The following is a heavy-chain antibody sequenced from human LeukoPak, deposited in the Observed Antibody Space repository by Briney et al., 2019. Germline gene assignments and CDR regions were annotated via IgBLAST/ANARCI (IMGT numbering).Heavy chain of an antibody. J-gene: IGHJ4*02. CDR2: IYYSGST. CDR3: ARCPYDSSGYYPLNFDY. D-gene: IGHD3-22*01. CDR1: GSSISSGDYY. V-gene: IGHV4-30-4*08. Sequence: PSQTLSLTCTVSGSSISSGDYYWSWIRQPPGKGLEWIGYIYYSGSTYYNPSLKSRVTISVDTSKNQFSLKLSSVTAADTAVYYCARCPYDSSGYYPLNFDYWGQGTLVTVSS.